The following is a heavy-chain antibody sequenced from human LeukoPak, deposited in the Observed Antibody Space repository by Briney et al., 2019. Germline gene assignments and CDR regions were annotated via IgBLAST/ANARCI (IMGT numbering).Heavy chain of an antibody. CDR1: GFTVSSNY. Sequence: QPGGSLRLSCAASGFTVSSNYMSWVRQAPGKGLEWVSVIYSGGSTYYADSVKGRFTISRDNSKNTLYLQMNSLRAEDTAVYYCARGTLLWFGELKYWGQGTLVTVSS. CDR3: ARGTLLWFGELKY. D-gene: IGHD3-10*01. CDR2: IYSGGST. J-gene: IGHJ4*02. V-gene: IGHV3-53*01.